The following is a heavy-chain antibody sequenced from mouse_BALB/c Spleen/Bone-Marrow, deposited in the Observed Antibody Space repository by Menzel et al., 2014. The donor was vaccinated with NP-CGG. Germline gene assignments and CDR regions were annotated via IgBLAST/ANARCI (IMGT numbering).Heavy chain of an antibody. Sequence: QVHVKQSGAELVKPGASVKLSCKASGYTFTEYFIHWIKQRSGQGLEWIGWFYPGSGSIKYSEKLKDKATLTADKSSSTVYMELSRLTSEDSAVYFCARHEVITPFDYWGQGTTLTVSS. D-gene: IGHD1-2*01. CDR2: FYPGSGSI. CDR3: ARHEVITPFDY. V-gene: IGHV1-62-2*01. CDR1: GYTFTEYF. J-gene: IGHJ2*01.